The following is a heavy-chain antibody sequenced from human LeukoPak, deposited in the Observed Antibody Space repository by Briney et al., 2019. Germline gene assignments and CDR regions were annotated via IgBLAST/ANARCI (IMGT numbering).Heavy chain of an antibody. J-gene: IGHJ5*02. D-gene: IGHD3-3*01. V-gene: IGHV3-23*01. CDR1: GFTVSSNY. CDR3: AKDPIGVASINWFDP. Sequence: GGSLRLSCAASGFTVSSNYMSWVRQAPGKGLEWVSAISGSGGSTYYADSVKGRFTISRDNSKNTLYLQMNSLRAEDTAVYYCAKDPIGVASINWFDPWGQGTLVTVSS. CDR2: ISGSGGST.